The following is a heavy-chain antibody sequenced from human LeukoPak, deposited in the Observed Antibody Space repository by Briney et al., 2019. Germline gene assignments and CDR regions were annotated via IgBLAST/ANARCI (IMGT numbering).Heavy chain of an antibody. D-gene: IGHD2/OR15-2a*01. J-gene: IGHJ4*02. CDR3: ARVGPHRRMSENTDYFDY. V-gene: IGHV1-8*02. CDR1: GYTFTSYD. Sequence: APVKVSCKASGYTFTSYDINWVRQATGQGLEWMGWMNPNSGNTGYAQKFQGRVTMTTDTSTGTAYMELRSLRSDDTAVYYCARVGPHRRMSENTDYFDYWGQGTLVTVSS. CDR2: MNPNSGNT.